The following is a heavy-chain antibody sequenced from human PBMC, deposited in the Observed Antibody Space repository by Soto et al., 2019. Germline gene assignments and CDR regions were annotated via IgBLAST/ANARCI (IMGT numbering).Heavy chain of an antibody. V-gene: IGHV4-30-4*08. CDR1: GASIISGDSY. CDR2: IYYSGST. Sequence: TLSLTCSVSGASIISGDSYWRWVRQPPGKGLEWIGYIYYSGSTYYSPSLKSRLTISVDTSKNQFSLKLPSVTAADTAVYFCDRASLAYYYYAMDVWGQGTTVPVSS. J-gene: IGHJ6*01. D-gene: IGHD2-15*01. CDR3: DRASLAYYYYAMDV.